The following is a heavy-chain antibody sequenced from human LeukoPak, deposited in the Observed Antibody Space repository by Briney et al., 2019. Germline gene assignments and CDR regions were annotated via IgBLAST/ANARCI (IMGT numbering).Heavy chain of an antibody. CDR3: ARLGYDYVWGSYRFHAFDI. CDR2: ISAYNGNT. Sequence: ASVKVSCKASGYTFTSYGISWVRQAPGQGLEWMGWISAYNGNTNYAQKLQGRVTMTTDTSTSTAYMELRSLRSDDTAVYYCARLGYDYVWGSYRFHAFDIWGQGTMVTVSS. CDR1: GYTFTSYG. D-gene: IGHD3-16*02. V-gene: IGHV1-18*01. J-gene: IGHJ3*02.